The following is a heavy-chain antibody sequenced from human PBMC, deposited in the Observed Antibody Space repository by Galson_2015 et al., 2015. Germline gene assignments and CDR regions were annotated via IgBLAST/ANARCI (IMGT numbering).Heavy chain of an antibody. CDR3: ASTRY. Sequence: EWVSYISSSSSTIYYADSVKGRFTISRDNAKNSLYLQMNSLRDEDTAVYYCASTRYWGQGTLVTVSS. J-gene: IGHJ4*02. CDR2: ISSSSSTI. V-gene: IGHV3-48*02.